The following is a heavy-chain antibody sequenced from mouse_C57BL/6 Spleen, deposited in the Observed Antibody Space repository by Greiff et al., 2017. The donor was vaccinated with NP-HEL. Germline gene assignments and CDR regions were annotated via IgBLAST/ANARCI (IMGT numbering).Heavy chain of an antibody. CDR3: AREGDYDEAMDY. CDR1: GYAFSSSW. CDR2: IYPGDGDT. J-gene: IGHJ4*01. Sequence: QVQLQQSGPELVKPGASVKISCKASGYAFSSSWMNWVKQRPGKGLEWIGRIYPGDGDTNYNGKFKGKATLTADKSSSTAYMQLSSLTSEDSAVYFCAREGDYDEAMDYWGQGTSVTVSS. D-gene: IGHD2-4*01. V-gene: IGHV1-82*01.